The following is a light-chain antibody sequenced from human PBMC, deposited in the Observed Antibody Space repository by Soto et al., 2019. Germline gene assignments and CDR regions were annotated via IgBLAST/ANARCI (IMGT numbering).Light chain of an antibody. CDR3: AVWDDSLNGPYVV. CDR1: SSNIGSNS. V-gene: IGLV1-44*01. Sequence: QAVVTQPPSASGTPGQTVTISCSGSSSNIGSNSVHWYQQLPGTAPELLIYTNNQRPSGVPDRFSGSKSGSSASLAISGLRSEDEADYYCAVWDDSLNGPYVVFGGGTKLTVL. J-gene: IGLJ2*01. CDR2: TNN.